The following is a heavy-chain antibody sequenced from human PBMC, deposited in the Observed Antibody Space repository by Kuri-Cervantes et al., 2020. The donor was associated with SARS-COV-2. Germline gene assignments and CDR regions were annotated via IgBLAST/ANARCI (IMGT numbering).Heavy chain of an antibody. Sequence: GGSLRLSCAASGFTFSDYYMSWIRQAPGKGLEWVSYISSSSSYTNYADSVKGRFTISRDNAKNSLYLQMNGLRAEDTAVYYCASFGSGWYDDAFDIWGQGTMVTVSS. V-gene: IGHV3-11*03. CDR3: ASFGSGWYDDAFDI. D-gene: IGHD6-19*01. CDR1: GFTFSDYY. J-gene: IGHJ3*02. CDR2: ISSSSSYT.